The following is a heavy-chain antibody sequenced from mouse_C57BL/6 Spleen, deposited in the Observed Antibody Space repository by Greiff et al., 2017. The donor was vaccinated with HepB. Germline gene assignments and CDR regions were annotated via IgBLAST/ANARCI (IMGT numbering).Heavy chain of an antibody. D-gene: IGHD2-4*01. CDR3: ARRDYDVYYAMDY. CDR1: GYTFTSYW. Sequence: QVHVKQSGAELAKPGASVKLSCKASGYTFTSYWMHWVKQRPGQGLEWIGYINPSSGYTKYNQKFKDKATLTADKSSSTAYMQLSSLTYEDSAVYYCARRDYDVYYAMDYWGQGTSVTVSS. CDR2: INPSSGYT. V-gene: IGHV1-7*01. J-gene: IGHJ4*01.